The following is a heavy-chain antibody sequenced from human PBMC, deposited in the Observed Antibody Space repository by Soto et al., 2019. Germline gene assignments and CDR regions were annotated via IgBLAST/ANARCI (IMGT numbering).Heavy chain of an antibody. CDR1: GFTFSSYA. CDR2: ITGSGGST. CDR3: AKDRILAHLAYWSFDL. J-gene: IGHJ2*01. Sequence: PGGSLRLSCAASGFTFSSYAMSWVRQAPGKGLEWVSSITGSGGSTYYADSVKGRFTISRDNSKNTLYLQMNSLRAEDTAVYYCAKDRILAHLAYWSFDLWGRGTLVTVSS. V-gene: IGHV3-23*01. D-gene: IGHD1-20*01.